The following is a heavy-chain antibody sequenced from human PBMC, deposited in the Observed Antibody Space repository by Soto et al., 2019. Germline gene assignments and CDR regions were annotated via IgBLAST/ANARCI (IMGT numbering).Heavy chain of an antibody. Sequence: QITLKESGPTLVKPTQTLTLTCTFSGFSLSTSGVGVGWIRQPPGKALEWLALIYWDDDKRYSPSLKSRLAITKDTSKNQVVLTMTNMDPVDTATYYCAHSTRYIIAYRGEYYFDYWGQGTLVTVSS. V-gene: IGHV2-5*02. CDR1: GFSLSTSGVG. CDR2: IYWDDDK. D-gene: IGHD3-9*01. CDR3: AHSTRYIIAYRGEYYFDY. J-gene: IGHJ4*02.